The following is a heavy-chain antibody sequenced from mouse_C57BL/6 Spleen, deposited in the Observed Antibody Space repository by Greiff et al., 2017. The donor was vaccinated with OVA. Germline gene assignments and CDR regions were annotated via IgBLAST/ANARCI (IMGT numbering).Heavy chain of an antibody. J-gene: IGHJ3*01. D-gene: IGHD1-1*01. Sequence: EVKLMESGGGLVQPGGSLSLSCAASGFTFTDYYMSWVRQPPGKALEWLGFTRNKANGYTTEYSASVKGRFTISRDNSQSILYLQMNALRAEDSATYYCARYYYGSSSAWFAYWGQGTLVTVSA. V-gene: IGHV7-3*01. CDR3: ARYYYGSSSAWFAY. CDR1: GFTFTDYY. CDR2: TRNKANGYTT.